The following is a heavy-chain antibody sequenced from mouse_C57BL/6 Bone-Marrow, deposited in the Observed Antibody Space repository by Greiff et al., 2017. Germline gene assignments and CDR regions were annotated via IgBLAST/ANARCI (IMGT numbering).Heavy chain of an antibody. CDR1: GFTFSSYG. CDR2: ISSGGSYT. Sequence: VQLKESGGDLVKPGGSLTLSCAASGFTFSSYGMSWVRQTPDKRLEWVATISSGGSYTYYPDSVKGRFTISRDNAKNTLYLQMSSLKSEDTAMYYCARHEALPMITKAMDYWGQGTSVTVSS. V-gene: IGHV5-6*01. CDR3: ARHEALPMITKAMDY. D-gene: IGHD2-4*01. J-gene: IGHJ4*01.